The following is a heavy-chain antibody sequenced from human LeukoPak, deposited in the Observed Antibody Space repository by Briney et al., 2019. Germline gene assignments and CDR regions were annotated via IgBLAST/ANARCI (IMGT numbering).Heavy chain of an antibody. D-gene: IGHD6-13*01. CDR1: GFTFSSYS. Sequence: GGSLRLSCAASGFTFSSYSMNWVRQAPGKGLEWVSYISSSSSTIYYADSVKGRFTISRDNAKNSLYLQMNSLRAEDTAVYYCARDGSIAAAGQETPNWFDPWGQGTLVTVSS. J-gene: IGHJ5*02. CDR2: ISSSSSTI. V-gene: IGHV3-48*04. CDR3: ARDGSIAAAGQETPNWFDP.